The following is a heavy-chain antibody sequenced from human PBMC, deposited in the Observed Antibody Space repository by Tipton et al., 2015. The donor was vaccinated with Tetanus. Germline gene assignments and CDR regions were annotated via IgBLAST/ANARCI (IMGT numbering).Heavy chain of an antibody. CDR3: TRTISNDYVAA. CDR1: GFTVSSNF. D-gene: IGHD4-17*01. CDR2: IYSGGTT. Sequence: QLVQSGGGVVQPGGSLRLSCAASGFTVSSNFMSWVRQAPGEGLEWVSIIYSGGTTYYADSVKGRFTISRDNSRNTLYLQMSSLRVEDTAVYYCTRTISNDYVAAWGQGTLVTVSS. V-gene: IGHV3-53*01. J-gene: IGHJ4*02.